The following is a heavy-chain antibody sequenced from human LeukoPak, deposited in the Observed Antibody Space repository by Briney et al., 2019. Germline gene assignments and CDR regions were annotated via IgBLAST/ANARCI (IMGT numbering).Heavy chain of an antibody. CDR3: ARGKGSGWTFDY. V-gene: IGHV4-34*01. D-gene: IGHD6-19*01. J-gene: IGHJ4*02. CDR1: GGSFSGYY. Sequence: YPSETLSLTCAVYGGSFSGYYWSWIRQPPGKGLEWIGEINHSGSTNYNPSLKSRVTISVDTSKNQFSLKLSSVTAADTAVYYCARGKGSGWTFDYWGQGTLVTVSS. CDR2: INHSGST.